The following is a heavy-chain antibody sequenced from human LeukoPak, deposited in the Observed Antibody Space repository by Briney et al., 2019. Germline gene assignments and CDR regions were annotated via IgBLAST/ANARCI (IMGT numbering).Heavy chain of an antibody. CDR1: GGTFSSYA. J-gene: IGHJ4*02. Sequence: GASVKVSCKASGGTFSSYAISWVRQAPGQGLEWMGRIIPIFGIANYAQKFQGRVTITADKSTSTAYMELSSLRSEDTAVYYCASVNYYDSSGYSDFDYWGQGTLVTVSS. CDR2: IIPIFGIA. D-gene: IGHD3-22*01. V-gene: IGHV1-69*04. CDR3: ASVNYYDSSGYSDFDY.